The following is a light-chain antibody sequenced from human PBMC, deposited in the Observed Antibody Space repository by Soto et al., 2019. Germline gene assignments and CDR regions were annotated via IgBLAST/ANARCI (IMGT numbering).Light chain of an antibody. CDR1: SGYSSYA. CDR2: LNSDGSQ. J-gene: IGLJ7*01. V-gene: IGLV4-69*01. CDR3: QTWGTGIAV. Sequence: QSVLTQSPSASASLGASVKLTCTVTSGYSSYAIAWHQQQPEKGPRYLMKLNSDGSQSKGDGIPDRFSSSSSGAERYLTISRLQSEYEADYYCQTWGTGIAVFGGGTQLTVL.